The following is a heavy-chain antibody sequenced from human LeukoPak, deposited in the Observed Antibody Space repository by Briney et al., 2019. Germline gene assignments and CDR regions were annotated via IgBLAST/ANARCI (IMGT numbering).Heavy chain of an antibody. CDR2: IYTSGST. D-gene: IGHD3-9*01. CDR1: GGSISSYY. J-gene: IGHJ6*03. V-gene: IGHV4-4*07. Sequence: PSETLSLTCTVTGGSISSYYWSWIRQPAGKGLEWIGRIYTSGSTNYNPSLKSRVTMSVDTSKNQFSLKLSSVTAADTAVYYCARRTAIYYYYYYYMDVWGKGTTVTISS. CDR3: ARRTAIYYYYYYYMDV.